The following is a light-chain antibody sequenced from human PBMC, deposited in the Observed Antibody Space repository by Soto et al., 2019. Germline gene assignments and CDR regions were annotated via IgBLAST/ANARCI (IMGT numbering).Light chain of an antibody. CDR3: MQGSHWPPT. CDR2: KVS. J-gene: IGKJ1*01. Sequence: DVVMTQSPLSLPVTLGQPSSISCRSSQSLVHSDGNTYLNWFQQRPGQSPRRLIYKVSNRDSGVPDRFSGSGSGTDFTLKISRVEAEDVGVYYCMQGSHWPPTFGQGTKVDIK. CDR1: QSLVHSDGNTY. V-gene: IGKV2-30*02.